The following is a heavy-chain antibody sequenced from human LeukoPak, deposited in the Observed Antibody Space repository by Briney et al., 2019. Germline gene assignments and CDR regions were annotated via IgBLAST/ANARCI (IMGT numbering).Heavy chain of an antibody. J-gene: IGHJ4*02. CDR2: ISYDGSNK. V-gene: IGHV3-30*01. CDR1: GFTFSSYA. D-gene: IGHD3-22*01. Sequence: GGSLRLSCAASGFTFSSYAMHWVRQAPGKGLEWVAVISYDGSNKYYADSVKGRFTISRDNSKNTLYLQMNSLRAEDTAVYYSARGRAMIASNYFDYWGQGTLVTVSS. CDR3: ARGRAMIASNYFDY.